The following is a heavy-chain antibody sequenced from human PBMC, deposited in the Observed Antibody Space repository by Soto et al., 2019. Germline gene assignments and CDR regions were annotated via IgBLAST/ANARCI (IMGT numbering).Heavy chain of an antibody. CDR1: GFTFRSYD. J-gene: IGHJ5*02. V-gene: IGHV3-30*03. CDR2: TSYDEKKR. D-gene: IGHD5-18*01. CDR3: ARAMDTARASKDNWFDP. Sequence: QVQLVESGGGVVQSGRSLRLSCVASGFTFRSYDMHWVRQAPGKGLEWVAVTSYDEKKRYYTDSVKGRFTISRDNSKNTLYLQVNSLRAEDTAVYYCARAMDTARASKDNWFDPWGQGTLVTVSS.